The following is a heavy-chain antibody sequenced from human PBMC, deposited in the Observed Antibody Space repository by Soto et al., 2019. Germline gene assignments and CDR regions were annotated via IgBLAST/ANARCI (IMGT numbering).Heavy chain of an antibody. CDR3: ARDRLAEYYGD. V-gene: IGHV3-11*06. Sequence: QVQLVESGGGLVKPGGSLRLSCAASGFTFSDYYMSWIRQAPGKGLEWVSYISSSSSYTNYADSVKGRFTTSRDNAKNSLYLQMNSLRAEDTAVYYCARDRLAEYYGDWGQGTLVTVSS. CDR1: GFTFSDYY. D-gene: IGHD3-10*01. J-gene: IGHJ4*02. CDR2: ISSSSSYT.